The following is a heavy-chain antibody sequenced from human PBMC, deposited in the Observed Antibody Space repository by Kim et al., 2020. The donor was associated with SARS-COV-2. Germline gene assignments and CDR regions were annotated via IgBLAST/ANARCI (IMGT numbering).Heavy chain of an antibody. CDR2: MINIGDT. J-gene: IGHJ5*01. CDR1: VGSFNNHK. D-gene: IGHD3-22*01. CDR3: ARGGRPLGPSSGWF. V-gene: IGHV4-34*01. Sequence: SETLSLTCAVYVGSFNNHKWNWIRQPPGKGLEWIGEMINIGDTSYNSSPQGRIPLSIATSKTQFSLKLTPLSAPDTVVYNCARGGRPLGPSSGWF.